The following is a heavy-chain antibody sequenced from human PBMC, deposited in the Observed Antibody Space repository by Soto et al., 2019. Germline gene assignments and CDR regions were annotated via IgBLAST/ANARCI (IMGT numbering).Heavy chain of an antibody. Sequence: QLQLQESGPGLVKPSETLSLICTVSGGSISVSSYYWGWVRQPPGKGLEWIGAGHYTGRTYFKPSLKSRVTISVDTYNKQVSLKLKAVTAADTAVYYCASGAEGSRAVAGWGQGTLVTVSS. CDR1: GGSISVSSYY. CDR2: GHYTGRT. D-gene: IGHD6-19*01. J-gene: IGHJ4*02. CDR3: ASGAEGSRAVAG. V-gene: IGHV4-39*01.